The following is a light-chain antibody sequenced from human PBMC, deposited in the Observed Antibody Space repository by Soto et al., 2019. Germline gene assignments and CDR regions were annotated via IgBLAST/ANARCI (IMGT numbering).Light chain of an antibody. CDR1: SSDIGGYNY. V-gene: IGLV2-14*03. CDR2: DVS. Sequence: QLVLTQPASVSGSPGQSITISCTGTSSDIGGYNYVSWYQQVPGKVPKLIIYDVSNRPSGVSDRFSGSKSGNAASLTISGLQAEDEADYYCSSYTSTSTLYVFGTGTKLTVL. CDR3: SSYTSTSTLYV. J-gene: IGLJ1*01.